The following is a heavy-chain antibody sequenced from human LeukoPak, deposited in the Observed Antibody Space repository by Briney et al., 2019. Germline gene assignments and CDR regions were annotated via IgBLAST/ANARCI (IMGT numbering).Heavy chain of an antibody. D-gene: IGHD3-16*01. J-gene: IGHJ4*02. V-gene: IGHV4-39*01. CDR1: GGSISSSSYY. CDR2: IYYSGST. CDR3: ARLGGGLDDY. Sequence: PSETLSLTCTVSGGSISSSSYYWGWIRQPPGKGLEWIGSIYYSGSTYYNPSLKSRVTISVDTSKNQFSLKLSSVTAADTAVYYCARLGGGLDDYWGQGTLVTVSS.